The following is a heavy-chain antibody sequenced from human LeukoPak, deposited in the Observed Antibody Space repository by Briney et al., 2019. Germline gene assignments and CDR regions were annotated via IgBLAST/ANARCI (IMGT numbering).Heavy chain of an antibody. J-gene: IGHJ3*02. V-gene: IGHV1-69*05. Sequence: SVKVSCKASGGTFSSYAISWVRQAPGQGLEWMGGIIPIFGTANYTQEFQGRVTITTDESTSTAYMELSSLRSEDTAVYYCARDRTRRDGYNFGAFDIWGQGTMVTVSS. CDR3: ARDRTRRDGYNFGAFDI. CDR1: GGTFSSYA. CDR2: IIPIFGTA. D-gene: IGHD5-24*01.